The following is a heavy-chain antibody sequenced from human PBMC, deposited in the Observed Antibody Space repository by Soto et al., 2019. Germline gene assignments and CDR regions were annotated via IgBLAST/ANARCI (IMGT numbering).Heavy chain of an antibody. Sequence: EVQLVESGGGLVQPGGSLRLSCAASGFTFSTYWLSWVRQAPGKGLEWVAYITQDGSEENYVGSVKGRFTISRDNAKNSLHLQMNSLRAEDTAVYYCPRTRAMDVWGQGTTVSVSS. V-gene: IGHV3-7*03. CDR2: ITQDGSEE. J-gene: IGHJ6*02. CDR1: GFTFSTYW. CDR3: PRTRAMDV.